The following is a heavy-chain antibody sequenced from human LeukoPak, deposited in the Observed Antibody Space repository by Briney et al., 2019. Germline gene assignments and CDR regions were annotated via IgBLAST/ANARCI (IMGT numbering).Heavy chain of an antibody. CDR3: AKDRGYYYDSSAYGSYFDY. D-gene: IGHD3-22*01. CDR2: ISWDGGTT. J-gene: IGHJ4*02. V-gene: IGHV3-43*01. CDR1: GFTFDDYT. Sequence: GGSLRLSCEASGFTFDDYTMHWVRQSPGKGLEWVSLISWDGGTTYYADSVRGRFTISRDNSKNSLYLQMNSLRTEDTALYYGAKDRGYYYDSSAYGSYFDYWGQGTLVTVSS.